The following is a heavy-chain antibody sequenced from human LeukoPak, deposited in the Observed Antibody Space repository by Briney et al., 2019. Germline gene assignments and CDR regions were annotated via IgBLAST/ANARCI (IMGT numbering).Heavy chain of an antibody. CDR1: VFTFTNYY. CDR3: AREESGGYFDY. CDR2: INPSGSST. Sequence: GASVTVSCTSSVFTFTNYYMHWVRQAPGQGLEWMGLINPSGSSTNYAQKFRGRVTMTRDTSTTTDYMELSSLRSEDTAVYYCAREESGGYFDYGGQGTLVTVSS. V-gene: IGHV1-46*01. J-gene: IGHJ4*02. D-gene: IGHD2-8*02.